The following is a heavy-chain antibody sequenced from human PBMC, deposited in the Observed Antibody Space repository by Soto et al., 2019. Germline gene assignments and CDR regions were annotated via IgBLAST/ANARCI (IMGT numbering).Heavy chain of an antibody. D-gene: IGHD1-26*01. J-gene: IGHJ4*02. CDR3: ARRYGSCFDS. V-gene: IGHV4-59*13. Sequence: QVQLQESGPGLVKPSETLSLTCTVSGGSISSYYWSWIRQPPGKGLEWIGYIYYSGSTNYNPSLKCRVATSVVTSAYQFSRKLSSVTAADTAVYYCARRYGSCFDSWGQGTLVTVSS. CDR2: IYYSGST. CDR1: GGSISSYY.